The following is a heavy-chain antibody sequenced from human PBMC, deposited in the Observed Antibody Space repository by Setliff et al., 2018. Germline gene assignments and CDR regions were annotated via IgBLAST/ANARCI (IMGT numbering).Heavy chain of an antibody. CDR3: ARVRGSSPLRSWFDP. CDR2: IIPNLSST. V-gene: IGHV1-69*08. CDR1: GGTLSDYS. Sequence: SVKVSCKASGGTLSDYSISWVRQAPGQGLEWMGRIIPNLSSTSLAQKFQGRVKLTADKSTSTASMELFSLRSEDTAVYYCARVRGSSPLRSWFDPWGQGTLVTVSS. D-gene: IGHD6-13*01. J-gene: IGHJ5*02.